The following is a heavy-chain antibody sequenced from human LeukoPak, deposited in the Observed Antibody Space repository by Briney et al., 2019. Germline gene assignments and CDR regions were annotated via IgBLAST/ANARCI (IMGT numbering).Heavy chain of an antibody. CDR1: GFTFSNYG. D-gene: IGHD3-10*01. Sequence: PGGSLRLSCAASGFTFSNYGMHWVRQAPGKGLEWVAFIRYDGSNKYYADSVKGRFTISRDNSKNTLYLQMNSLRAEDTAVYYCAKPLGTYGSGSYPDPVDPWGQGTLVTVSS. J-gene: IGHJ5*02. V-gene: IGHV3-30*02. CDR2: IRYDGSNK. CDR3: AKPLGTYGSGSYPDPVDP.